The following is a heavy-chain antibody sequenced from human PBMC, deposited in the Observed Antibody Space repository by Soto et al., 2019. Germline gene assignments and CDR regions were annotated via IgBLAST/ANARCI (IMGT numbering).Heavy chain of an antibody. CDR3: ARDPELTDCSGGSCPSFFDY. V-gene: IGHV1-2*04. D-gene: IGHD2-15*01. Sequence: GASVKVSCKASGYTFTGYYMHWVRQAPGQGLEWMGWINPNSGGTNYAQKFQGWVTMTRDTSISTAYMELSRLRSDDTAVYYCARDPELTDCSGGSCPSFFDYWGQGTLVTVSS. CDR2: INPNSGGT. CDR1: GYTFTGYY. J-gene: IGHJ4*02.